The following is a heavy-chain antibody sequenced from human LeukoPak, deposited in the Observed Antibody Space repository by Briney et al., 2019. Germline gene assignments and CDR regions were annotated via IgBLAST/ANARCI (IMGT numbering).Heavy chain of an antibody. CDR2: ISGSGGST. V-gene: IGHV3-23*01. CDR3: AKSPDYYDSSGYYYIPLFFDY. Sequence: GRSLRLSCAASGFTFSSYAMSWVRQAPGKGLEWVSAISGSGGSTYYADSVKGRFTISRDNSKNTLYLQMNSLRAEDTAVYYCAKSPDYYDSSGYYYIPLFFDYWGQGTLVTVSS. J-gene: IGHJ4*02. CDR1: GFTFSSYA. D-gene: IGHD3-22*01.